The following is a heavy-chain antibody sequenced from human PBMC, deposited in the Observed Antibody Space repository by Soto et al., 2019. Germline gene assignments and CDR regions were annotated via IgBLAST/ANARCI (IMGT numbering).Heavy chain of an antibody. J-gene: IGHJ5*02. Sequence: QVTVKESGPVLVKPTETLALTCTVSGLLHSNAGLGVSWIRQPPGKALEWLAHIFSNDEKSYSTSLKSRLTISKDTSKSQVVLTMTNMDPVNTATYYCASTYSTSWYWFDPWGQGTLVTVSS. CDR1: GLLHSNAGLG. CDR2: IFSNDEK. V-gene: IGHV2-26*04. CDR3: ASTYSTSWYWFDP. D-gene: IGHD6-13*01.